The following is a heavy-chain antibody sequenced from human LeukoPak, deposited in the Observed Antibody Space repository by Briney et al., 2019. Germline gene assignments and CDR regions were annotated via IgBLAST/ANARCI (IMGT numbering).Heavy chain of an antibody. CDR1: GFTVTSNY. CDR2: IYSGGYT. V-gene: IGHV3-66*01. J-gene: IGHJ4*02. D-gene: IGHD1-26*01. Sequence: GGSLGLSCAASGFTVTSNYMTWVRQAPGKGLEWVSIIYSGGYTDYADSVKGRFTISRDNSKNTLYLQMNSLSAEDTAVYYCARRLEYSGSKGVFDYWGQGTLVTVSS. CDR3: ARRLEYSGSKGVFDY.